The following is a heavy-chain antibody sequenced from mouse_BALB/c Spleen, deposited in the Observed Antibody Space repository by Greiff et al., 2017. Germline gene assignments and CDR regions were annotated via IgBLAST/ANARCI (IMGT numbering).Heavy chain of an antibody. CDR1: GYTFTSYW. D-gene: IGHD1-1*01. CDR2: IAPGSGST. Sequence: DLVKPGASVKLSCKASGYTFTSYWINWIKQRPGQGLEWIGRIAPGSGSTYYNEMFKGKATLTVDTSSSTAYIQLSSLSSEDFAVYFCARDYYGSSSLYFDVWGAGTTVTVSS. J-gene: IGHJ1*01. CDR3: ARDYYGSSSLYFDV. V-gene: IGHV1S41*01.